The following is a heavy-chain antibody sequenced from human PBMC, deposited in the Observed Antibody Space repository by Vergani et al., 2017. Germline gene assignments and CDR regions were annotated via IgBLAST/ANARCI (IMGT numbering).Heavy chain of an antibody. Sequence: EVQLVQSGGVLVQSGGSMRLSCAASGFTFIHYSMNWVRQAPGKGLEWVSSISGNNDDVYYADSVKGRFTISRDNAKNSLYLQMNSLRAEDTAVYYCARDADYYDSSGYPRNFGYWGQGTLVTVSS. CDR1: GFTFIHYS. D-gene: IGHD3-22*01. J-gene: IGHJ4*02. V-gene: IGHV3-21*01. CDR3: ARDADYYDSSGYPRNFGY. CDR2: ISGNNDDV.